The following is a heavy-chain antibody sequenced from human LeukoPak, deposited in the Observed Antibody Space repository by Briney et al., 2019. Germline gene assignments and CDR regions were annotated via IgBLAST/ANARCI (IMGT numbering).Heavy chain of an antibody. D-gene: IGHD2-15*01. CDR1: GFTFSSYS. J-gene: IGHJ5*02. CDR2: ISSSSSTI. CDR3: ARRVVVVAATLNWFDP. V-gene: IGHV3-48*01. Sequence: PGGSLRLSCAASGFTFSSYSMNWVRQAPGKGLEWVSYISSSSSTIYYADSVKGRFTISRDNAKNSLYLQMNSLRAEDTAVYYCARRVVVVAATLNWFDPWGQGTLVTVSS.